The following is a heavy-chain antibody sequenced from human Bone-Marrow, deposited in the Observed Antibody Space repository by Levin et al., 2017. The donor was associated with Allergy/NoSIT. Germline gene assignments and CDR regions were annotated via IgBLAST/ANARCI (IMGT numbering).Heavy chain of an antibody. J-gene: IGHJ4*02. Sequence: SETLSLTCAVSGYSISSGYYWGWIRQPPGKGLEWIGSIYHSGSTYYNPSLKSRVTISVDTSKNQFSLKLSSVTAADTAVYYCARSGGYDFWSGYYYFDYWGQGTLVTVSS. CDR3: ARSGGYDFWSGYYYFDY. CDR2: IYHSGST. D-gene: IGHD3-3*01. V-gene: IGHV4-38-2*01. CDR1: GYSISSGYY.